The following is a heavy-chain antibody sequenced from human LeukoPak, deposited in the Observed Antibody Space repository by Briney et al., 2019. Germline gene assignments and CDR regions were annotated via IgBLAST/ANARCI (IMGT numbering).Heavy chain of an antibody. Sequence: SETLSLTCTVSGGSISSGGYYWSWIRQHPGKGLEWVGYIYYSGSTYYNPSLKSRVTISVDTSKNQFSLKLSSVTAADTAVYYCARASSEGDTAPGYWGQGTLVTVSS. CDR2: IYYSGST. V-gene: IGHV4-31*03. D-gene: IGHD5-18*01. CDR1: GGSISSGGYY. J-gene: IGHJ4*02. CDR3: ARASSEGDTAPGY.